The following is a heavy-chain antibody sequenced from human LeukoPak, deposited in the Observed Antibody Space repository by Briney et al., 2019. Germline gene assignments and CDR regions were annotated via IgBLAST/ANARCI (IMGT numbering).Heavy chain of an antibody. D-gene: IGHD1-26*01. CDR3: ARASNLIVSGIDY. J-gene: IGHJ4*02. CDR2: IWYDGSNK. Sequence: SGGSLRLSCAASGITFSSYGMHWVRQAPGKGLEWVAVIWYDGSNKYYADSVKGRFTISRDNSKNTLYLQMNSLRAEDTAVYYCARASNLIVSGIDYWGQGTLVTVSS. CDR1: GITFSSYG. V-gene: IGHV3-33*01.